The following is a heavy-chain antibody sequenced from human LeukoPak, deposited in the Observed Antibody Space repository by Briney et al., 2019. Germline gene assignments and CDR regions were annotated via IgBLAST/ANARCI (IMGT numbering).Heavy chain of an antibody. CDR1: GFTFSSYA. CDR3: ARELIAVAGTGFDY. Sequence: GGSLRLSCAASGFTFSSYAMHWVRQAPGKGLEWVAVISYDGSNKYYADSVKGRFTISRDNSKNTLYLQMNSLRAEDTAVYYCARELIAVAGTGFDYWGQGTLVTVSS. J-gene: IGHJ4*02. D-gene: IGHD6-19*01. V-gene: IGHV3-30-3*01. CDR2: ISYDGSNK.